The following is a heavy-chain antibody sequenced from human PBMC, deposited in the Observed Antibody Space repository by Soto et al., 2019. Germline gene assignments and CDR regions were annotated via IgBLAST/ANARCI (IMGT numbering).Heavy chain of an antibody. D-gene: IGHD6-6*01. V-gene: IGHV4-31*03. CDR3: ARERVNDVAACPGPVAVRYYYFSDV. Sequence: QVQLQESGPGLVKPSQTLSLTCPVSGGSISSGGYYWSWIRQHPGKALEWIGYIYYSGSTYYNPSLKCRFTTSVGTSKNLFSLKLSSVTAADAAVYYCARERVNDVAACPGPVAVRYYYFSDVWGQGTTVTVSS. J-gene: IGHJ6*02. CDR2: IYYSGST. CDR1: GGSISSGGYY.